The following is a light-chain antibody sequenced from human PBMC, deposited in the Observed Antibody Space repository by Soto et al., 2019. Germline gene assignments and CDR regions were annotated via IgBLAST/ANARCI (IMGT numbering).Light chain of an antibody. CDR2: AAS. V-gene: IGKV1-6*01. CDR3: LQDYSYPRT. CDR1: QDIRND. J-gene: IGKJ1*01. Sequence: AIQMTQSPSSLSASVGDRVTIICRASQDIRNDLGWYQQKPGKAPELLIYAASSLQSGVPSRFIGSGSGTDFTLTINNLQPEDFATYFCLQDYSYPRTFGQGTMVEIK.